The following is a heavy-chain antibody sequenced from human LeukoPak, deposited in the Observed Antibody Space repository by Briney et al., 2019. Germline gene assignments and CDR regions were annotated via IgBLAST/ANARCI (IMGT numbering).Heavy chain of an antibody. D-gene: IGHD2-2*02. Sequence: SETLSLTCTVSGDAVSSDSYTWTWIRQPPGKGLEWIGDRCDNRISNYNPSLKSRVNISVDTSKNQFSLKLSSVTAADTAVYYCARWGNVAAAIGLEIYYFDYWGQGTLVTVSS. CDR1: GDAVSSDSYT. J-gene: IGHJ4*02. CDR3: ARWGNVAAAIGLEIYYFDY. V-gene: IGHV4-61*01. CDR2: RCDNRIS.